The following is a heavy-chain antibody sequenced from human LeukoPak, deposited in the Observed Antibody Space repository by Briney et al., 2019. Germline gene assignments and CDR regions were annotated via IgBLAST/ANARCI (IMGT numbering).Heavy chain of an antibody. D-gene: IGHD5-24*01. CDR1: GGSINGFY. CDR3: ARRKDGYTVFDF. J-gene: IGHJ4*02. CDR2: IYNGGTT. V-gene: IGHV4-4*09. Sequence: SETLSLTCTVSGGSINGFYWSWIRQPPGRGLEWIGYIYNGGTTTYNPSVKSRVTISVDTSRNQFSLKLSSVTAADTAAYYCARRKDGYTVFDFWGQGTLVTVSS.